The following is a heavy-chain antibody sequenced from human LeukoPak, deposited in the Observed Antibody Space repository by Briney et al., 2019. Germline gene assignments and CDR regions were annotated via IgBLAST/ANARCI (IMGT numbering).Heavy chain of an antibody. J-gene: IGHJ4*02. V-gene: IGHV3-15*07. Sequence: GGSLRLSWAASGFTFKNAWMNWVRQAPGKGLEWVGRIRSKTDGGTTDNAAPVKGRFTISRDDSKNTLFLQMNSLKTEDTAVYYCATDYYGSGSPGFGYWGQGNMVTVSS. CDR2: IRSKTDGGTT. D-gene: IGHD3-10*01. CDR1: GFTFKNAW. CDR3: ATDYYGSGSPGFGY.